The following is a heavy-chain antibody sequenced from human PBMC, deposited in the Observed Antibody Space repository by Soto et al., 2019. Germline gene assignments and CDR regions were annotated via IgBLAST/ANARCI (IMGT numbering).Heavy chain of an antibody. V-gene: IGHV1-69*01. CDR2: SIPIFGTA. CDR1: GGTFSSYA. D-gene: IGHD2-21*02. J-gene: IGHJ5*02. Sequence: QVQLVQSGAEVKKPGSSVKVSCKASGGTFSSYAISWVRQVPGQGLEWMGGSIPIFGTANYAQKFQGSVTITADECTSPAGVELSCSGSEDTAAYYWARDVGEYWGGDDGENWFDHWGQETLVTVCS. CDR3: ARDVGEYWGGDDGENWFDH.